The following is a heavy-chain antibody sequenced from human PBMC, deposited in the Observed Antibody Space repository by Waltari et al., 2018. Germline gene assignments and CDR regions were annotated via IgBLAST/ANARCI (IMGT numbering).Heavy chain of an antibody. CDR3: ARVSVVLLWFGGKKLTRDY. CDR2: MNPNSGNT. V-gene: IGHV1-8*01. CDR1: GYTSTSYD. D-gene: IGHD3-10*01. Sequence: QVQLVQSGAEVKKPGASLKVSCKASGYTSTSYDLNWLRQATGQGLEWMGWMNPNSGNTGYEQKFQGRVTMTRNTSRSTAYMELSSLRSEDTAVYYCARVSVVLLWFGGKKLTRDYWGQGTLVTVSS. J-gene: IGHJ4*02.